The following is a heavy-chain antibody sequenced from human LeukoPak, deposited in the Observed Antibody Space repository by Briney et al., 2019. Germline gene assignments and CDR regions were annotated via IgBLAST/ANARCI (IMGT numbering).Heavy chain of an antibody. CDR2: IYYSGTT. V-gene: IGHV4-39*07. CDR3: ESGTPRRWSSF. Sequence: PSETLSLTCTVSGDSIKSSSYYWAWVRQPPGKGLEWIASIYYSGTTYYNPSLKSRVTISLDTSRNQHSLKLSSVTAADTAIYYCESGTPRRWSSFWGQGTLVTVSS. D-gene: IGHD3-10*01. CDR1: GDSIKSSSYY. J-gene: IGHJ4*02.